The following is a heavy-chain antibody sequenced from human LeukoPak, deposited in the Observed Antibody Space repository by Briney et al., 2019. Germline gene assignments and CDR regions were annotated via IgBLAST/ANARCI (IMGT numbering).Heavy chain of an antibody. CDR3: AVTEGEHIVVVTAIGYYDMDV. CDR2: IIPILGIA. V-gene: IGHV1-69*02. J-gene: IGHJ6*03. CDR1: GGTFSSYT. D-gene: IGHD2-21*02. Sequence: VASVKVSCKASGGTFSSYTISWVRQATGQGLEWMGRIIPILGIANYAQKFQARVTITADKSTSTAYMELRSLRSEDTVVYYCAVTEGEHIVVVTAIGYYDMDVWGKGTTVTVSS.